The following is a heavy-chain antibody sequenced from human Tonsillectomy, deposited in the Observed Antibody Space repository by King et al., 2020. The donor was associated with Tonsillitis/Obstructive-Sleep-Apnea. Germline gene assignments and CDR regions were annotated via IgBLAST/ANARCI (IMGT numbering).Heavy chain of an antibody. CDR2: IIVNNGNT. V-gene: IGHV1-58*02. Sequence: QLVQSGPEVKKPGTSVTVSCEASGFAFITSAIQWVRQARGQRLEWIGWIIVNNGNTNYAEKFQKRVTFTRDMSTNTAYMELSGLRAGDTAVYYCAAPHTSYYDSSGCDFNYYGMDVWGQGTTVAVST. CDR1: GFAFITSA. CDR3: AAPHTSYYDSSGCDFNYYGMDV. D-gene: IGHD3-22*01. J-gene: IGHJ6*01.